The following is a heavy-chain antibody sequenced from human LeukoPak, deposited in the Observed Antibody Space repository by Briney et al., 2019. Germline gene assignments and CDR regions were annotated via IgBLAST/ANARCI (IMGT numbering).Heavy chain of an antibody. J-gene: IGHJ4*02. V-gene: IGHV4-59*08. Sequence: SETLSLTCTVSGGSISSYYWSWIRQPPGKGLEWIGCFYYSGNTNSDSSLKSRVTISVDTSKNQFSLKLMSVTAADTAVYYCATVRPENSGSYYWDYWGQGTLVTVSS. CDR2: FYYSGNT. CDR3: ATVRPENSGSYYWDY. CDR1: GGSISSYY. D-gene: IGHD1-26*01.